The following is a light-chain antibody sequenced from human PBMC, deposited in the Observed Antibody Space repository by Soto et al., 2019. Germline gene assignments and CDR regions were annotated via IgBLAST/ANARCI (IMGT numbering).Light chain of an antibody. J-gene: IGKJ1*01. CDR2: GAS. V-gene: IGKV3-15*01. CDR3: QQYNNWPPT. CDR1: QSVSSN. Sequence: MTQSPSTLSASVGDRVSITCRASQSVSSNLAWYQQKPGQAPRLLIYGASTGATGIPARFSGSGSGTEFTLTISSLQSEDFAVYYCQQYNNWPPTFGQGTKVDIK.